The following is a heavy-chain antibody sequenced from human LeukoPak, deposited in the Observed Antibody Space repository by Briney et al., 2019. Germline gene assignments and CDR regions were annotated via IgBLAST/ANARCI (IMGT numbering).Heavy chain of an antibody. J-gene: IGHJ2*01. Sequence: PGGSLRLSCAASGLTFSSYAMSWVRQAPGKGLEWVSAISGSGGSTYYADSVKGRFTISRDNSKNTLYLQMNSLRAEDTAVYYCAKDQRQWLVGWYFDLWGRGTLVTVSS. CDR2: ISGSGGST. CDR3: AKDQRQWLVGWYFDL. D-gene: IGHD6-19*01. V-gene: IGHV3-23*01. CDR1: GLTFSSYA.